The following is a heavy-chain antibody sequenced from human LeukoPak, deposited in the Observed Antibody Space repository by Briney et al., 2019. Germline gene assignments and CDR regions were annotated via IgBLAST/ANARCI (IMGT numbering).Heavy chain of an antibody. CDR1: GFSFSSYA. CDR2: ISGDGTRT. D-gene: IGHD3-16*01. Sequence: GGSLRLSCAASGFSFSSYAMTWARQAPVKGLEWVSAISGDGTRTYYADSVKGRFTISRDNSKNTLYLEMSSLRVEDTAIYYCAKWPEGAMDYFDYWGRGTLVTVSS. J-gene: IGHJ4*02. V-gene: IGHV3-23*01. CDR3: AKWPEGAMDYFDY.